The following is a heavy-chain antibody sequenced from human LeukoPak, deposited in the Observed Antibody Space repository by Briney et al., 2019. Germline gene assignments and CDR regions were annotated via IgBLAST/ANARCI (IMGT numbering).Heavy chain of an antibody. J-gene: IGHJ4*02. Sequence: SETLSLTCAASGYSISSSSSYWGWIRQSPGQGLEWIGVIYYSGTTYYNPSLESRVTISIDTSRNQFSLKLNSMTAADTAVYYCARPAYCGYDCYFDDYWGQGTLVTVS. V-gene: IGHV4-39*01. CDR2: IYYSGTT. CDR1: GYSISSSSSY. D-gene: IGHD2-21*02. CDR3: ARPAYCGYDCYFDDY.